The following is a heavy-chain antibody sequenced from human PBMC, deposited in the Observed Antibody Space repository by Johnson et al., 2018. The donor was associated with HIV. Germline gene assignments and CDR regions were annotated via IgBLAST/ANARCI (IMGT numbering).Heavy chain of an antibody. V-gene: IGHV3-30*18. CDR1: GFTFSRYG. Sequence: VQLVESGGGVVQPGRSLRLSCAASGFTFSRYGMHWVRQAPGKGLEWVAVIAYDGSNKYYADSVKGRFTISRDNSENTMYLQMNSLRAEDTAVYYCAKAPSWEPFPFDIWGRGTMVTVSS. CDR2: IAYDGSNK. CDR3: AKAPSWEPFPFDI. J-gene: IGHJ3*02. D-gene: IGHD1-26*01.